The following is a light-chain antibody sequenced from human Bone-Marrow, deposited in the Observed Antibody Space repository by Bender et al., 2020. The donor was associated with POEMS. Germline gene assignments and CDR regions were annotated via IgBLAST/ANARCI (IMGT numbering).Light chain of an antibody. CDR2: EVN. CDR3: SSYAGSNNYV. V-gene: IGLV2-8*01. J-gene: IGLJ3*02. CDR1: SSDVGGYNY. Sequence: QSALTQPPSASGSPGQSVTISCTGTSSDVGGYNYVSWYQQHPGKAPKLMIYEVNKRPSGVPDRFSGSKSGNTASLTVSGLQAEDEADYYCSSYAGSNNYVFGGGTQVTVL.